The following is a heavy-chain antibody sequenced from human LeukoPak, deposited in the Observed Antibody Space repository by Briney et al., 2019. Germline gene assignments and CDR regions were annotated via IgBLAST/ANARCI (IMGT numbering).Heavy chain of an antibody. CDR3: TTVWGYCSSISCEAGGFSYY. Sequence: GGSLRLSCAASGFTFSNAWMSWVRQAPGKGLEWVGRIKSKTDGGTTDYAAPVKGRFTISRDDSKNTLYLQMNSLKTEDTAVYYCTTVWGYCSSISCEAGGFSYYWGQGTLVTVSS. CDR2: IKSKTDGGTT. D-gene: IGHD2-2*01. CDR1: GFTFSNAW. V-gene: IGHV3-15*01. J-gene: IGHJ4*02.